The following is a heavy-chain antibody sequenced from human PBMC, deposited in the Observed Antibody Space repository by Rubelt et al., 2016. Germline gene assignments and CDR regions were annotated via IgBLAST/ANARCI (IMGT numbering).Heavy chain of an antibody. CDR2: IYYSGST. V-gene: IGHV4-39*01. CDR1: GGSISSSSYY. Sequence: GPGLVKPSETLSLTCTVSGGSISSSSYYWGWIRQPPGKGLEWIGSIYYSGSTYYNPSLKSRVTISVDTSKNQFSLKLSSVTAADTAVYYCARGGRGWYVLDYWGQGTLVTVSS. D-gene: IGHD6-19*01. J-gene: IGHJ4*02. CDR3: ARGGRGWYVLDY.